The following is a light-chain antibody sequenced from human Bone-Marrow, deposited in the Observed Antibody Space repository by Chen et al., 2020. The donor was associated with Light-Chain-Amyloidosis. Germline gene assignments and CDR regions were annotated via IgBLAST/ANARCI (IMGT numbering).Light chain of an antibody. V-gene: IGKV3-20*01. Sequence: EIVLTQSPGTLSLSPGEGANLSCRASQTISRNYLTWYQQKFGQAPRLLIYGSSSRATGIPARFTGSGSGTDFTLTINRLEPEDFAMYYCQQYGTSPLTFGGGIKVEIK. CDR1: QTISRNY. J-gene: IGKJ4*01. CDR3: QQYGTSPLT. CDR2: GSS.